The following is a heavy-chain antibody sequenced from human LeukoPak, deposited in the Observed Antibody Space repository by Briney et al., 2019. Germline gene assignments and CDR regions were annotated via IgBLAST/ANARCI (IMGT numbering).Heavy chain of an antibody. D-gene: IGHD5-12*01. CDR1: GGTFSSYW. Sequence: GGSLRLSCAASGGTFSSYWMSWVRQAPGKGMEGVANIKQDGSDKYYVDSVKGRFTISRDNPKTSLYVQMNSLRAQDTALYYCARVGAPYIVATIDYWGQGTLVTVSS. V-gene: IGHV3-7*03. CDR2: IKQDGSDK. J-gene: IGHJ4*02. CDR3: ARVGAPYIVATIDY.